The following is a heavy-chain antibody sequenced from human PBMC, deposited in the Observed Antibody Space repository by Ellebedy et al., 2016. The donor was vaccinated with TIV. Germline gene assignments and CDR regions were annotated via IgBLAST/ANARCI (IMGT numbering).Heavy chain of an antibody. CDR2: IGTYNGNT. CDR3: ARGGELVVVVATTSYYFDY. Sequence: AASVKDSCKASGYTFTSYGLSWVRQAPGQGLEWMGWIGTYNGNTAYAQRFQGRVTMTTDASTSTAYMELKSLRSDDTAVYYCARGGELVVVVATTSYYFDYWGQGTLVTVSS. J-gene: IGHJ4*02. CDR1: GYTFTSYG. D-gene: IGHD2-15*01. V-gene: IGHV1-18*01.